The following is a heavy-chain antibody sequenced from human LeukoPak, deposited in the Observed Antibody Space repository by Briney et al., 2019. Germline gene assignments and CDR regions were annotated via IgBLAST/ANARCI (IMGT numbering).Heavy chain of an antibody. Sequence: ASVKVSCKTSGYTFTGYYMHWVRQAPGQGLEWMGWINPNSGGTNYAEKFQGRVTMTRDTSINTAYMELSSLRSDDTAVYYCAKTYGSGAYYPDYWGQGTLVTVSS. CDR2: INPNSGGT. D-gene: IGHD3-22*01. CDR1: GYTFTGYY. CDR3: AKTYGSGAYYPDY. J-gene: IGHJ4*02. V-gene: IGHV1-2*02.